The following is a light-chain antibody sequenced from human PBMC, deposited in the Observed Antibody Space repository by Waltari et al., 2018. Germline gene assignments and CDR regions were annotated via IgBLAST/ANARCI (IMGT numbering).Light chain of an antibody. CDR1: QSVSSY. V-gene: IGKV3-20*01. Sequence: IILTQSPATLSLSPGERATLSCRASQSVSSYLAWYQQKPGQAPRLLIHGASSRATGIPYRFSGGGSGTEFTLTISSLEPEDFAVYYCQMYSASPFTFGPGTKLDIK. CDR2: GAS. CDR3: QMYSASPFT. J-gene: IGKJ3*01.